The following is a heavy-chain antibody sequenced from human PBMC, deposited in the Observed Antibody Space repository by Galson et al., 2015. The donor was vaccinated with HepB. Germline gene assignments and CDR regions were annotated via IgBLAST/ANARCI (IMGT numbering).Heavy chain of an antibody. CDR1: GFTFSSYA. CDR2: ISYDGSNK. V-gene: IGHV3-30-3*01. CDR3: ARDPGDIVVVVAASGYGMDV. D-gene: IGHD2-15*01. Sequence: SLRLSCAASGFTFSSYAMHWVRQAPGKGLEWVAVISYDGSNKYYADSVKGRFTISRDNSKNTLYLQMNSLRAEDTAVYYCARDPGDIVVVVAASGYGMDVWGQGTTATVSS. J-gene: IGHJ6*02.